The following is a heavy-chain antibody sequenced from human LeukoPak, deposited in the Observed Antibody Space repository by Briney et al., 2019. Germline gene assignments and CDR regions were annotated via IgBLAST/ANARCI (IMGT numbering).Heavy chain of an antibody. D-gene: IGHD3/OR15-3a*01. CDR3: ARQTGSGLFILP. CDR1: SVSISSGSYY. Sequence: PSQTLSLTCTVSSVSISSGSYYWSWIRQPAGKGLEWIGRIFSSGTNYNPSLKSRVTISIDTSKNQFSLNLSSVTAADTAVYYCARQTGSGLFILPGGQGTLVTVSS. V-gene: IGHV4-61*02. CDR2: IFSSGT. J-gene: IGHJ4*02.